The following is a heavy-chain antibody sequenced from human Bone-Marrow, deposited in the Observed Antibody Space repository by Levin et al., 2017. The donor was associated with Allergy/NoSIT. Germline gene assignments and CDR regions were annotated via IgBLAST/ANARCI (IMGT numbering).Heavy chain of an antibody. Sequence: GGSLRLSCAASGFTFDDYAMHWVRQAPGKGLEWVSGISWNSGSIGYADSVKGRFTISRDNAKNSLYLQMNSLRAEDTALYYCAKDIEIVEEMATITVMGFDYWGQGTLVTVSS. D-gene: IGHD5-24*01. V-gene: IGHV3-9*01. CDR3: AKDIEIVEEMATITVMGFDY. J-gene: IGHJ4*02. CDR1: GFTFDDYA. CDR2: ISWNSGSI.